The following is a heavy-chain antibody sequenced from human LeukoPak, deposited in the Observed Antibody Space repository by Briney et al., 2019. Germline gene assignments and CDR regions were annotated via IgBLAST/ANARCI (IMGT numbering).Heavy chain of an antibody. D-gene: IGHD1-20*01. J-gene: IGHJ3*02. CDR1: GGSISGNY. CDR2: IYYTGST. Sequence: SETLSLTCTVSGGSISGNYWSWIRQPPGKGLEWIGYIYYTGSTNYNPSLKSRVTISVDTSKNQFSLRLSSVTAADTAVYYCARKRITGTSYDAFDIWGQGTLVTVSS. V-gene: IGHV4-59*01. CDR3: ARKRITGTSYDAFDI.